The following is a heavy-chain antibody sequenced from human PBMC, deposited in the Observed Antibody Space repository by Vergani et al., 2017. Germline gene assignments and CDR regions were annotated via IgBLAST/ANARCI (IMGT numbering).Heavy chain of an antibody. Sequence: QVQLQESGPGLVKPSETLSLTCSVSGGSINNYFWTWIRQSAGKGLEWIGRIYANGNTNYNPSLESRVTMSVDTSKNQFSLKLTSVTAADTAVYYCARSLPSGSNSDYWGQGTLVTVSS. CDR3: ARSLPSGSNSDY. CDR1: GGSINNYF. D-gene: IGHD1-26*01. CDR2: IYANGNT. V-gene: IGHV4-4*07. J-gene: IGHJ4*02.